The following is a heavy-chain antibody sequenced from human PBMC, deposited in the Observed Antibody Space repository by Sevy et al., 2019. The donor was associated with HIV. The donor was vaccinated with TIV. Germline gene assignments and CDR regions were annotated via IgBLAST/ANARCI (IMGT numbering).Heavy chain of an antibody. CDR1: GFIFSTYT. J-gene: IGHJ6*02. Sequence: GGSLRLSCAASGFIFSTYTMTWVRQAPGKGLEWVLGISGSGGSTYYADSVKGRFTIFRDNSKNTVYLQMNSLRAEDTAVYYCAKGDRTFYGLDVWGQGTTVTVSS. CDR3: AKGDRTFYGLDV. D-gene: IGHD2-15*01. V-gene: IGHV3-23*01. CDR2: ISGSGGST.